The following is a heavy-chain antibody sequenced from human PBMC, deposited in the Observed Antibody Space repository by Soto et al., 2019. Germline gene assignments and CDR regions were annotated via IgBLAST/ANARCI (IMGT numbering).Heavy chain of an antibody. CDR3: AESAMVRGGGWFDP. J-gene: IGHJ5*02. CDR1: RFTISTYV. V-gene: IGHV3-23*01. D-gene: IGHD3-10*01. Sequence: EVQRWESGGGLVQPGGSLRLSCAASRFTISTYVMSWVRQAPGKGLEWVSDISGRGANTYYADSVKGRFTISRDNSKNTLYLQMNSLRAEDTAVYYCAESAMVRGGGWFDPWGQGSLVTVSS. CDR2: ISGRGANT.